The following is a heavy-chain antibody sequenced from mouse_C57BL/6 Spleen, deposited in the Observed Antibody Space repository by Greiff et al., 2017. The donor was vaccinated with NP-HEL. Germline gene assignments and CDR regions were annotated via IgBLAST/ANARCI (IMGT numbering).Heavy chain of an antibody. V-gene: IGHV5-17*01. J-gene: IGHJ4*01. D-gene: IGHD2-3*01. CDR2: ISSGSSTI. CDR1: GFTFSDYG. Sequence: EVKLQESGGGLVKPGGSLKLSCAASGFTFSDYGMLWVRQAPEKGLEWVAYISSGSSTIYYADTVKGRFTISRDNAKNTLFLQMTSLRSEDTAMYYCARPDGYYKSMDYWGQGTSVTVSS. CDR3: ARPDGYYKSMDY.